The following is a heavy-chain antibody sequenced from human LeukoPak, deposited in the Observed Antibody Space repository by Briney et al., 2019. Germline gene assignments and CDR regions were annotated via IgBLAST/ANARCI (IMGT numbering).Heavy chain of an antibody. CDR2: IYHSGST. CDR1: GGSISSGGYS. Sequence: SETLSLTCAVSGGSISSGGYSWSWIRQPPGKGLEWIGYIYHSGSTYYNPSLKSRVTISVDTSKNQFSLKLSSVTAADTAVYYCARESRTGDAFDIWGQGTMVTVSS. V-gene: IGHV4-30-2*01. CDR3: ARESRTGDAFDI. J-gene: IGHJ3*02.